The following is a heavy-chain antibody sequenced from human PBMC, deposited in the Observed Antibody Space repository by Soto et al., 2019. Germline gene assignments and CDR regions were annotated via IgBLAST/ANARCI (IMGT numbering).Heavy chain of an antibody. D-gene: IGHD5-18*01. J-gene: IGHJ5*02. V-gene: IGHV4-59*08. Sequence: SETLSLTCTVSGGSISSYYWNWIRQPPGKGLEWIGYIYYSGSTYYNPSLKSRVAISLDTSKNQFSLSLSSVTAADTAVYYCARGRGYSYGLDPWGQGTLVTVSS. CDR2: IYYSGST. CDR3: ARGRGYSYGLDP. CDR1: GGSISSYY.